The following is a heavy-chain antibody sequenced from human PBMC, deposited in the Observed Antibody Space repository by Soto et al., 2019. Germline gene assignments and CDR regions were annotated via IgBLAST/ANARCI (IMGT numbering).Heavy chain of an antibody. CDR3: ARDALSEDIVVVPAENWFDP. J-gene: IGHJ5*02. Sequence: ASVKVSCKASGYTFTGYYMHWVRQAPGQGLEWMGWINPNSGGTNYAQKFQGWVTMTRDTSISTAYMELSRLRSDDTAVYYCARDALSEDIVVVPAENWFDPWGQGTLVTVSS. CDR2: INPNSGGT. CDR1: GYTFTGYY. V-gene: IGHV1-2*04. D-gene: IGHD2-2*01.